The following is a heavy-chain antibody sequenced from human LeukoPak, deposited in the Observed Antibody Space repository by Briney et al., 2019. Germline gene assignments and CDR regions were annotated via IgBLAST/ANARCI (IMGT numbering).Heavy chain of an antibody. J-gene: IGHJ5*02. CDR2: MNPNSGNT. D-gene: IGHD6-6*01. V-gene: IGHV1-8*01. CDR3: AIEYSSSSMKKGFDP. Sequence: ASVKVSCKASGYTFTSYDISWVRQATGQGLEYMGWMNPNSGNTVYAQKFQGRVTMTRNTSISTAYMELSSLRSEDTAVYYCAIEYSSSSMKKGFDPWGQGTQVTVSS. CDR1: GYTFTSYD.